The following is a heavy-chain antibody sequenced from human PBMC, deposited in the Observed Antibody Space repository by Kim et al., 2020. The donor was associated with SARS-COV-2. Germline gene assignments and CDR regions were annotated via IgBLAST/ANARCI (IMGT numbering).Heavy chain of an antibody. CDR3: TREAPNGYDSSGYPDY. Sequence: GGSLRLSCTTSGFTFGNYALSWIRQAPGKGLEWVGFTGSKSYGETTEYAASVEGRFTISRDYSKSIAYLQMDSLKIEDTGIYYCTREAPNGYDSSGYPDYWGQGTLVTVSS. CDR2: TGSKSYGETT. V-gene: IGHV3-49*03. D-gene: IGHD3-22*01. J-gene: IGHJ4*02. CDR1: GFTFGNYA.